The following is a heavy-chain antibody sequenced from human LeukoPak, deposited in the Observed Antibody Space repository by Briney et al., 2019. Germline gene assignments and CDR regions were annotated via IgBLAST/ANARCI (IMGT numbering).Heavy chain of an antibody. CDR1: GFALSRHW. V-gene: IGHV3-7*01. J-gene: IGHJ4*02. D-gene: IGHD4-23*01. CDR2: IKQDGSEK. Sequence: PGGSLRLSCVGSGFALSRHWMSWVRQAPGKGLEWVANIKQDGSEKYYVDSVKGRFTISRDNAKNSLYVQMNSLRAEDTAVYYCARGRGADYGGNSGYFDYWGQGTLVTVSS. CDR3: ARGRGADYGGNSGYFDY.